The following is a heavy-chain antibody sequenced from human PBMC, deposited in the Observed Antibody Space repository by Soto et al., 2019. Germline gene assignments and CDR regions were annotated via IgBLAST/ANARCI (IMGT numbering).Heavy chain of an antibody. V-gene: IGHV3-23*01. Sequence: GGSLRLSCATSGFNFNNYAMSWVRQAPGESLEWVSFISSSGGTTYYADSVKGRFTISRDNSRNTVFLQMNTLGAEDTAIYYCATLMTVTGPGWGRASEYWGQGTRVTGSS. D-gene: IGHD6-19*01. CDR2: ISSSGGTT. J-gene: IGHJ4*02. CDR1: GFNFNNYA. CDR3: ATLMTVTGPGWGRASEY.